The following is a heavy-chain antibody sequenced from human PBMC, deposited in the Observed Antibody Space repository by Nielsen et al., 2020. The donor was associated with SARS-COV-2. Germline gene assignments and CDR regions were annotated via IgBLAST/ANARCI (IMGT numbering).Heavy chain of an antibody. Sequence: SETLSLTCTVSGGSIGSGGYYWSWIRQHPGKGLEWIGYIYYSGSTYYNPSLKSRVTISVDTSKNQFSLKLSSVTAADTAVYYCARVLSSSYGMDVWGQGTTVTVSS. J-gene: IGHJ6*02. CDR3: ARVLSSSYGMDV. V-gene: IGHV4-30-4*08. CDR2: IYYSGST. D-gene: IGHD2/OR15-2a*01. CDR1: GGSIGSGGYY.